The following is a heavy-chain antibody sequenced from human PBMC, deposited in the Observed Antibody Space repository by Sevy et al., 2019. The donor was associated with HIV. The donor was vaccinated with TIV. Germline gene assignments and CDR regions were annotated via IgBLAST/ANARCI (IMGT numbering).Heavy chain of an antibody. Sequence: GGSLRLSCAASGFTFSSYAMSWVRQAPGKGLEWVSAISGSGGSTYYADSVKGRFTISRVNSKNTLYLQMNSLRAEDTAVYYCAKCPRSITMVRGATPYWYFDLWGRGTLVTVSS. V-gene: IGHV3-23*01. CDR1: GFTFSSYA. CDR3: AKCPRSITMVRGATPYWYFDL. D-gene: IGHD3-10*01. CDR2: ISGSGGST. J-gene: IGHJ2*01.